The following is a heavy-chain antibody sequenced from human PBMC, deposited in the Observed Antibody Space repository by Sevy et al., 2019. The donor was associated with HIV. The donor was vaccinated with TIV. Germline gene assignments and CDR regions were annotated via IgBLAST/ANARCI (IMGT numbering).Heavy chain of an antibody. CDR3: ARRAYCGGDCLDH. D-gene: IGHD2-21*02. V-gene: IGHV3-53*01. CDR1: GFTVSSKY. J-gene: IGHJ5*02. CDR2: IYSDGST. Sequence: GGSLRLSCAASGFTVSSKYMSWVRQVPGKGLEWVSVIYSDGSTYYADSVKGRFIISRDNSKNTLYLQMNSLRAEDTAVYYCARRAYCGGDCLDHWGQGTLVTVSS.